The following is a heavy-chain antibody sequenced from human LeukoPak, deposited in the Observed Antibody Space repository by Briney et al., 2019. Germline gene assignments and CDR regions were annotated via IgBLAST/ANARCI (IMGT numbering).Heavy chain of an antibody. Sequence: GASVKVSCKASGGTFSSYGISWVRQAPGQGLEWMGWISAYNGNTNYAQKLQGRVTMTTDTSTSTAYMELRSLRSDDTAVYYCARVFAPEMAYYFDYWGQGTLVTVSS. CDR3: ARVFAPEMAYYFDY. J-gene: IGHJ4*02. D-gene: IGHD5-24*01. CDR2: ISAYNGNT. CDR1: GGTFSSYG. V-gene: IGHV1-18*01.